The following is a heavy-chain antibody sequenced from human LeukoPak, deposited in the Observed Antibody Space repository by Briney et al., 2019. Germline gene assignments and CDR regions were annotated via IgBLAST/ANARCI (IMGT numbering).Heavy chain of an antibody. D-gene: IGHD1-26*01. V-gene: IGHV4-59*01. Sequence: SETLSLTCTVSGGSISSYYWSRIRQPPGKGLEWIGYIYYSGSTNYNPSLKSRVTISVDTSKNQFSLKLSSVTAADTAVYYCARGGHTNPSFYYWGQGTLVTVSS. J-gene: IGHJ4*02. CDR1: GGSISSYY. CDR2: IYYSGST. CDR3: ARGGHTNPSFYY.